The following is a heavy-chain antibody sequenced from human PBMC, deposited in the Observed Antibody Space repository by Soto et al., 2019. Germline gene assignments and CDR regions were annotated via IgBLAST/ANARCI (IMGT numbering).Heavy chain of an antibody. J-gene: IGHJ6*02. CDR3: TTDRLYCSGGSCYSEWGVEYYYYYYGMDV. CDR1: GFTFSNAW. V-gene: IGHV3-15*01. CDR2: IKSKTDGGTT. Sequence: EVQLVESGGGLVKPGGSLRLSCAASGFTFSNAWMSWVRQAPGKGLEWVGRIKSKTDGGTTDYAAPVKGRFTISRDDSKNTLYLQMNSLKTEDTAVYYCTTDRLYCSGGSCYSEWGVEYYYYYYGMDVWGQGTTVTVSS. D-gene: IGHD2-15*01.